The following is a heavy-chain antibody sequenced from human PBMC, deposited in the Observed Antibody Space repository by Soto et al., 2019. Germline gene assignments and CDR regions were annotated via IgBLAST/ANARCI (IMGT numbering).Heavy chain of an antibody. CDR2: IYYSGTT. CDR1: GYSISSSNW. Sequence: QVQLQESGPGLVKPSDTLSLTCAVSGYSISSSNWWGWIRQPPGKGLEWIGYIYYSGTTYYNPSLKSRVTMAVDTSRNQFSLKLTSVTAVDTAVYYCARREIQGPIDYWGQGTLVTVSS. D-gene: IGHD1-26*01. CDR3: ARREIQGPIDY. V-gene: IGHV4-28*01. J-gene: IGHJ4*02.